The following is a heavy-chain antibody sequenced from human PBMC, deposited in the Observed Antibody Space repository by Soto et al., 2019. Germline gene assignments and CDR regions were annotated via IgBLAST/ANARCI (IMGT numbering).Heavy chain of an antibody. CDR1: GFSVSGNY. CDR2: IYSGGST. V-gene: IGHV3-66*01. CDR3: ARAGQVNDYSYAGMDV. D-gene: IGHD1-1*01. Sequence: EVQLVQSGGGLVQPGGSMRLSCAASGFSVSGNYMGWVRQAPGQGLEWVSVIYSGGSTYYAGSVKGRFTISRDSSKNTLYLQMNSLRAEDTALYFCARAGQVNDYSYAGMDVWGQGTTVTVSS. J-gene: IGHJ6*02.